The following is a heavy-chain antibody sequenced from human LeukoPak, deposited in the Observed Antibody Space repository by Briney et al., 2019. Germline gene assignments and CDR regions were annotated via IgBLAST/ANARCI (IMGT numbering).Heavy chain of an antibody. CDR2: IYSGGST. CDR1: GFTVSSNY. Sequence: GGSLRLSCAASGFTVSSNYMSWVRQAPGKGLEWVSVIYSGGSTYYADSVKGRLTISRDNSKNTLYLQMNSLRAEDTAVYYCAREVYYYYGMDVWGQGTTVTVSS. V-gene: IGHV3-66*01. J-gene: IGHJ6*02. CDR3: AREVYYYYGMDV.